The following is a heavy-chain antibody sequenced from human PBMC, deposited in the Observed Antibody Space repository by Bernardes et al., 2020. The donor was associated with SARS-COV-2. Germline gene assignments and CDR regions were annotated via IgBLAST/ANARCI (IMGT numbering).Heavy chain of an antibody. CDR1: GFTFSPYG. D-gene: IGHD1-26*01. V-gene: IGHV3-33*01. CDR2: ISHVGNNK. Sequence: GGSLRLSCSTSGFTFSPYGMHWVRQAPGKGLEWAAFISHVGNNKYYADSVKGRFTISRDNSKNMIYLQMNSLRAEDTAVYYCARDGTSGIDYWGQGTLVTVSS. J-gene: IGHJ4*02. CDR3: ARDGTSGIDY.